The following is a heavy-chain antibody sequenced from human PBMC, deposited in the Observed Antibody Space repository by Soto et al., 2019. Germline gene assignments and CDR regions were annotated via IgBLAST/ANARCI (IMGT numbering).Heavy chain of an antibody. CDR2: TPYDGSNK. CDR1: GFTFSSYA. V-gene: IGHV3-30*03. CDR3: ARDRDPMTTVTEIGC. D-gene: IGHD4-17*01. J-gene: IGHJ4*02. Sequence: QVQLVESGGGVVQPGRSLRLSCAASGFTFSSYAMHWVRQAPGKGLEWVAVTPYDGSNKYYADSVKGRFTISRDNSKNTLYLQMNSLRGEDMAVYYCARDRDPMTTVTEIGCWGQGTLVTVSS.